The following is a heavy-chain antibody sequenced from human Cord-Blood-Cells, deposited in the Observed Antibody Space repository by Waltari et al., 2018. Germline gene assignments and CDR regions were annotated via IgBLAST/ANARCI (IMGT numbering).Heavy chain of an antibody. V-gene: IGHV3-7*01. CDR3: AVARLVVIAEYFQH. CDR2: LKQDGSEK. CDR1: GFTFGSYW. Sequence: EVQLVESGGGLVQPGGSLRLSCAVSGFTFGSYWRSLVRPAPGKGLEWVAKLKQDGSEKYYVDSVKGRFTISRDNAKNSLYLQMNSLRAEDTAVYYCAVARLVVIAEYFQHWGQGTLVTVSS. D-gene: IGHD3-22*01. J-gene: IGHJ1*01.